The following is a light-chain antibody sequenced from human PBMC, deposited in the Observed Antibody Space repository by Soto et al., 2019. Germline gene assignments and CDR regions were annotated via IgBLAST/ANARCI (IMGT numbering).Light chain of an antibody. V-gene: IGKV1-5*01. CDR2: DAS. J-gene: IGKJ1*01. CDR3: QQFHSFPWT. Sequence: DIQMTQSPSTLSASVGDRVTITCRASQTIHSFLAWYQQKAGKAPKLLIYDASNLESGVPSRFSGSGSGTEFTLTVSSLQPDDFATFYCQQFHSFPWTFGQGNKVEI. CDR1: QTIHSF.